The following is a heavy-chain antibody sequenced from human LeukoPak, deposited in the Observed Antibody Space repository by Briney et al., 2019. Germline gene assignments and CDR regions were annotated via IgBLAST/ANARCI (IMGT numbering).Heavy chain of an antibody. CDR1: GGTFSSYA. CDR2: IIPIFGTA. J-gene: IGHJ4*02. V-gene: IGHV1-69*05. D-gene: IGHD6-6*01. Sequence: GASVKVSCKASGGTFSSYAISWVRQAPGQGLEWMGGIIPIFGTANYAQKFQGRVTMTTDTSTSTAYMELRSLRSDDTAVYYCARDGPTRWQLAVSLDYWGQGTLVTVSS. CDR3: ARDGPTRWQLAVSLDY.